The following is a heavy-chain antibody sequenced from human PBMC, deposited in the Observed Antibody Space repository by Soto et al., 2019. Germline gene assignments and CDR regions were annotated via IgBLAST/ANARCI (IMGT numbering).Heavy chain of an antibody. V-gene: IGHV4-59*08. CDR2: IYYGGST. CDR1: GGSISSYY. D-gene: IGHD3-22*01. Sequence: SETLSLTCTVSGGSISSYYWSWIRQPPGKGLEWIGYIYYGGSTNYSPSLKSRVTISVDTSKNQFSLKLNSVTAADTAVYYCVSPEGYYDSSGYTLDYWGQGTLVTVSS. J-gene: IGHJ4*02. CDR3: VSPEGYYDSSGYTLDY.